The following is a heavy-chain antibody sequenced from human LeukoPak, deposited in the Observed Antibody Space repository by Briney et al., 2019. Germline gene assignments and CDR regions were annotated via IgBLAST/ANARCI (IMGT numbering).Heavy chain of an antibody. Sequence: SGTLSLTCPVSGGSLSSSNWRRWVRQPPGKGLEWIGEIYHSGSTNYNPSLKSRVTISVDKSKNQFTLKLSSVTAADTAVYYCARVRISRAFFYWGQGTLATVSS. CDR1: GGSLSSSNW. D-gene: IGHD3-3*01. J-gene: IGHJ4*02. V-gene: IGHV4-4*02. CDR2: IYHSGST. CDR3: ARVRISRAFFY.